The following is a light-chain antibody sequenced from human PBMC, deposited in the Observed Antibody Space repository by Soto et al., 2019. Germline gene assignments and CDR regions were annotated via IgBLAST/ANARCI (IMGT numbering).Light chain of an antibody. J-gene: IGLJ1*01. CDR1: KNDIGVYDF. V-gene: IGLV2-8*01. CDR2: EVV. Sequence: QSALTQPPSASGSDGQSVTISCTGTKNDIGVYDFVSWYQHHPGKAPRLIIYEVVQRPSGVPDRFSGSKSGNTASLTVSGLQAADEADYFCKSYAGSNTYVFGSGTKVTVL. CDR3: KSYAGSNTYV.